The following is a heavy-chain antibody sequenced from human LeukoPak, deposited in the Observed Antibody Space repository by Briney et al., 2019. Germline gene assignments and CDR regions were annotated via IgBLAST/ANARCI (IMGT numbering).Heavy chain of an antibody. J-gene: IGHJ6*02. D-gene: IGHD1-1*01. V-gene: IGHV4-31*03. CDR3: ARDFTGTTPYYYYGMDV. Sequence: PSETLSLTCTVSGGSISSGDYYWSWICQHPGKGLEWIGYIYYSGSTYYNPSLKSRVTISVDTSKNQFSLKLSSVTAADTAVYYCARDFTGTTPYYYYGMDVWGQGTTVTVSS. CDR1: GGSISSGDYY. CDR2: IYYSGST.